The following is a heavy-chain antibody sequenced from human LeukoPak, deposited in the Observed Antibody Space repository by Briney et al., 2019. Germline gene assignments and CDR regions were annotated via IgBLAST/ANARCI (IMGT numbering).Heavy chain of an antibody. J-gene: IGHJ4*02. CDR1: GGSISSGGHY. D-gene: IGHD2-2*01. CDR2: IYHSGST. CDR3: AREGVVPAAMATSIDY. V-gene: IGHV4-30-2*01. Sequence: SETLSLTCTVSGGSISSGGHYWSWIRQPPGKGLEWIGYIYHSGSTYYNPSLKSRVTISVDRSKNQFSLKLSSVTAADTAVYYCAREGVVPAAMATSIDYWGQGTLVTVSS.